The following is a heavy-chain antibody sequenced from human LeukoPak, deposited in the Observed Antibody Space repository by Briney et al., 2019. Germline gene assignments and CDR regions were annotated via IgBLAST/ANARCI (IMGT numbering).Heavy chain of an antibody. Sequence: PSQTLSLTCTASGGSISSGSYYWGWIRQPPGKGLEWIGSLYYSGSTYYNPSLKSRVTISVDTSKNQFSLKLSSVTAADTAVCYCARAGYYYDSKRKFDPWGQGTLVTVSS. CDR2: LYYSGST. D-gene: IGHD3-22*01. J-gene: IGHJ5*02. CDR3: ARAGYYYDSKRKFDP. V-gene: IGHV4-39*01. CDR1: GGSISSGSYY.